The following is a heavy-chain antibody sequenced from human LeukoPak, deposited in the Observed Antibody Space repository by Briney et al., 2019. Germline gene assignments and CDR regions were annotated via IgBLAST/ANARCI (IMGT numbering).Heavy chain of an antibody. CDR1: GFTFSSYG. V-gene: IGHV3-30*02. CDR2: IRYDGSNK. CDR3: AKVRGYSYGFDY. Sequence: GGSLRLSCAASGFTFSSYGMHWVRQAPGKGLEWVAFIRYDGSNKYYADSVKGRFTISRDNSKNTLYLQMSSLRAEDTAVYYCAKVRGYSYGFDYWGQGTLVTVSS. J-gene: IGHJ4*02. D-gene: IGHD5-18*01.